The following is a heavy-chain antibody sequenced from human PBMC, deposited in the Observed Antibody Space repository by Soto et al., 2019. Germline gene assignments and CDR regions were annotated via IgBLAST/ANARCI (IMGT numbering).Heavy chain of an antibody. Sequence: SETLSLTCTVSGGSVSSGSYYWRWIRQPPGKGLEWIGYIYYSGSTNYNPSLKSRVTISVDTSKNQFSLKLSSVTAADTAVYYCASELGKYSSSWYDAFDIWGQGTMVTVSS. V-gene: IGHV4-61*01. CDR1: GGSVSSGSYY. CDR3: ASELGKYSSSWYDAFDI. J-gene: IGHJ3*02. CDR2: IYYSGST. D-gene: IGHD6-13*01.